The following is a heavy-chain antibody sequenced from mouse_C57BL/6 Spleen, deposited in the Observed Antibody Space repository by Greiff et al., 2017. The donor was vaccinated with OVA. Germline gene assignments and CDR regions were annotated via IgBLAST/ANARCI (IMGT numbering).Heavy chain of an antibody. J-gene: IGHJ2*01. CDR3: ARRAYYSNYGDY. V-gene: IGHV1-55*01. Sequence: QVQLQQPGAELVKPGASVKMSCKASGYTFTSYWITWVKQRPGQGLEWIGDLYPGSGSTNYNEKFKSKATLPVDTSSSTAYMQLSSLTSEDSSVYYCARRAYYSNYGDYWGQGTTLTVSS. D-gene: IGHD2-5*01. CDR1: GYTFTSYW. CDR2: LYPGSGST.